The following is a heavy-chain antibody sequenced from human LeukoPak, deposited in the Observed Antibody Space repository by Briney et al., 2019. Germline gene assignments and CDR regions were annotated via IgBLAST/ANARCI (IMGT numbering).Heavy chain of an antibody. V-gene: IGHV1-69*13. CDR3: ARNSGYCGGDCYSRWFDP. CDR1: GGTFSSYA. CDR2: IIPIFGTA. D-gene: IGHD2-21*02. J-gene: IGHJ5*02. Sequence: SVKVSCKASGGTFSSYAISWVRQAPGQGLEWMGGIIPIFGTANYAQKFQGRVTITADESTSTAYMELSSLRSEDTAVYYCARNSGYCGGDCYSRWFDPWGQGTLVTVSS.